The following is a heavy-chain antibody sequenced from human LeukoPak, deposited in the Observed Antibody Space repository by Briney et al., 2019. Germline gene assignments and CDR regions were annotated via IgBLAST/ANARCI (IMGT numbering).Heavy chain of an antibody. CDR1: GGSISGYY. D-gene: IGHD3-22*01. Sequence: PSETLSLTCTVSGGSISGYYWSWIRQPPGKELEWIGYIFYSGSTNYKPSLKSRITISVDTSKNQFSLKLSSVTAADTAVYYCARLDSSGYYVDYWGQGTLVTVSS. CDR2: IFYSGST. V-gene: IGHV4-59*08. CDR3: ARLDSSGYYVDY. J-gene: IGHJ4*02.